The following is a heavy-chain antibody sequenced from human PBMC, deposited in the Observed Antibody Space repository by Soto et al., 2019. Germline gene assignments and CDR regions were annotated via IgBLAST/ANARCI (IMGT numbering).Heavy chain of an antibody. J-gene: IGHJ4*02. CDR1: GGTFSSYA. CDR2: IIPIFGTA. V-gene: IGHV1-69*13. Sequence: SVKVSCKASGGTFSSYAISWVRQAPGQGLEWMGGIIPIFGTANYAQKFQGRVTITADESTSTAYMELSSLRSEDTAVYYCAGEGSDGPYYFDYWGPATTVPVSS. D-gene: IGHD5-18*01. CDR3: AGEGSDGPYYFDY.